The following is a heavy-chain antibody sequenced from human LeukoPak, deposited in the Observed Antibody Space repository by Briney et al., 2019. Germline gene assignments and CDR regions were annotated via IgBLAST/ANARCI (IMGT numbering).Heavy chain of an antibody. Sequence: ASVKVSCMASGYTLTGFYMHWVRQAPGQGLEWMGWINPNSGGTNYAQKFQGRVTMTRDTSISTAYMELSRLTSDDTAVYYCARARGSQSFDYWGQGTLVTVSS. J-gene: IGHJ4*02. D-gene: IGHD3-16*01. CDR3: ARARGSQSFDY. CDR2: INPNSGGT. CDR1: GYTLTGFY. V-gene: IGHV1-2*02.